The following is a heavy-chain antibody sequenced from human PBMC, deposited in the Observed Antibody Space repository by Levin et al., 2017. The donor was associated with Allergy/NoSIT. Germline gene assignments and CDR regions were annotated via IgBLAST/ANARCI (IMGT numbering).Heavy chain of an antibody. CDR3: ARGVLLWFGELSYMDVWGKGTTVTVSSGKTYYMDV. CDR2: INHSGST. Sequence: SETLSLTCAVYGGSFSGYYWSWIRQPPGKGLEWIGEINHSGSTNYNPSLKSRVTISVDTSKNQFSLKLSSVTAADTAVYYCARGVLLWFGELSYMDVWGKGTTVTVSSGKTYYMDVWGKGTTVTVSS. V-gene: IGHV4-34*01. J-gene: IGHJ6*03. D-gene: IGHD3-10*01. CDR1: GGSFSGYY.